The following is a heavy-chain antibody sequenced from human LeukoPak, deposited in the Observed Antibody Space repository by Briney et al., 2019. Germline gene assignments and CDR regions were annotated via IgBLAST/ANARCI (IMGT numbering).Heavy chain of an antibody. D-gene: IGHD6-19*01. V-gene: IGHV3-30-3*01. CDR3: ARDEQWLVETHYFDY. CDR1: GFTFSSYA. J-gene: IGHJ4*02. Sequence: GGSLRLSCAASGFTFSSYAMHWVRQAPGKGLEWVAVISYDGSNKYYADSVKGRFTISRDNSKNTLYLQMNSLRAEDTAVYYCARDEQWLVETHYFDYRGQGTLVTVSS. CDR2: ISYDGSNK.